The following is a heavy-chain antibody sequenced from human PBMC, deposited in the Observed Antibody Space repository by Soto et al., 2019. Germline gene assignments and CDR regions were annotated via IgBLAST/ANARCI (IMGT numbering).Heavy chain of an antibody. CDR3: ARGRAAAGTRGFDN. V-gene: IGHV4-59*01. CDR1: GGSISSYY. D-gene: IGHD6-13*01. CDR2: IYYSGST. J-gene: IGHJ5*02. Sequence: SETLSLTCTVSGGSISSYYWSWIRQPPGKGLEWIGYIYYSGSTNYNPSLKSRVTISVDTSKNQFSLKLSSVTAADTAVYYCARGRAAAGTRGFDNWGQGTLVTDS.